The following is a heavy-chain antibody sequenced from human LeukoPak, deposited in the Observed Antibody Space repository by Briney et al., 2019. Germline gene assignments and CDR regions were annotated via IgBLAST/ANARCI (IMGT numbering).Heavy chain of an antibody. J-gene: IGHJ5*02. CDR2: NNGDGSTT. CDR1: GFSLSGYW. CDR3: ARDPRNVGSAP. D-gene: IGHD2-15*01. Sequence: PGGSLRLSCVASGFSLSGYWMYWVRQAPGKGLMYISRNNGDGSTTNYADVVKGRFTMSRDNVKNTLYLQMNSLRVEDTAVYYCARDPRNVGSAPWGQGTLVTVSS. V-gene: IGHV3-74*01.